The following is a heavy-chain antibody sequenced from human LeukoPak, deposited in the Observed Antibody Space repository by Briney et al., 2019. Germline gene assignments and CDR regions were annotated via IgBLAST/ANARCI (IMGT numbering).Heavy chain of an antibody. CDR3: ARGQARLAWFDP. V-gene: IGHV4-59*08. D-gene: IGHD6-19*01. CDR2: IYYSGST. J-gene: IGHJ5*02. Sequence: SETLSLTCSVFGDSISSNYWSWIRQPPGKGLEWIGYIYYSGSTNYNPSLKSRVTMSVDTSKNQFSLRLRSVTAADTAVYYCARGQARLAWFDPWGQGTLVTVSS. CDR1: GDSISSNY.